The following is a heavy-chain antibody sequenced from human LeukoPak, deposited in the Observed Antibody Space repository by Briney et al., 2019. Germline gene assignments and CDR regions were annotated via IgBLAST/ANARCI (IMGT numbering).Heavy chain of an antibody. CDR3: IAYNWDEAPGFDL. Sequence: GESPKISFHAPEYPFVNYWIAWVRQLPGQGLEWRGIIYPADSETRYSPSFQGHVSISADDSTNVAFLQWNSLKASDTARYYCIAYNWDEAPGFDLWGQGTLVTVSS. CDR2: IYPADSET. D-gene: IGHD1-1*01. CDR1: EYPFVNYW. J-gene: IGHJ3*01. V-gene: IGHV5-51*01.